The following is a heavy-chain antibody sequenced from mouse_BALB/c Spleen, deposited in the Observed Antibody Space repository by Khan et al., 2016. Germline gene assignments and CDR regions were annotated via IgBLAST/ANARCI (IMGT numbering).Heavy chain of an antibody. Sequence: EVELVESGGGLVQPGGSLRLSCATSGFTFTDYYMSWVRQPPGKALEWLGFIRNKANGYTTEYSASVKGRFTISRDNSQSILYLQMNTLRAEDSATYYCAREGDYGNYVDYWGQGTTLTVSS. J-gene: IGHJ2*01. V-gene: IGHV7-3*02. CDR3: AREGDYGNYVDY. CDR2: IRNKANGYTT. D-gene: IGHD2-1*01. CDR1: GFTFTDYY.